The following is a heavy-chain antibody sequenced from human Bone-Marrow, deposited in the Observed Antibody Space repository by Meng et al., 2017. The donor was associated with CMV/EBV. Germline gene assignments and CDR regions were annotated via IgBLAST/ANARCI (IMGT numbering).Heavy chain of an antibody. V-gene: IGHV3-30*04. CDR2: ISYDGSNK. D-gene: IGHD1-26*01. CDR3: ARSFAYSGATRGTDFDY. J-gene: IGHJ4*02. CDR1: GFTCSSYA. Sequence: GGSRRLSCAASGFTCSSYAMHWVRQAPGKGLEWVAVISYDGSNKYYADSVKGRFTISRDNSKNTLYLQMKSLRAEDTAVYYCARSFAYSGATRGTDFDYWGQGTLVTVSS.